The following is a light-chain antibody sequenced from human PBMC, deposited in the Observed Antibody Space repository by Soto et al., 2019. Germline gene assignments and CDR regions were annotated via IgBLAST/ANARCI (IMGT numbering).Light chain of an antibody. CDR2: GAS. CDR1: QSVSSSY. CDR3: QQYDTSPPST. J-gene: IGKJ5*01. V-gene: IGKV3-20*01. Sequence: EIVLTQSPDTLSLSPGERATLSCRASQSVSSSYLAWYQQKPGQAPRLLIYGASSRATGIPDRFSGSGSGTDFTLTISRLGPEDLAVYFCQQYDTSPPSTFGQGTRLEIK.